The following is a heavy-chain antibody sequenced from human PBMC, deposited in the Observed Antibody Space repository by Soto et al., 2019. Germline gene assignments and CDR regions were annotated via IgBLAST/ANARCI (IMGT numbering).Heavy chain of an antibody. CDR3: VNDIDYGAYAEFEC. Sequence: EVQLLESGGGLVQPGGSLRLSCAASGFTFSTYAMSWVRQAPGKGLEWVTTISGRGSTTYYADSVKGRFTASRDNSKNTLYLQMNSLRAEDTAVYYCVNDIDYGAYAEFECWGQGTLVTVSS. V-gene: IGHV3-23*01. J-gene: IGHJ4*02. D-gene: IGHD4-17*01. CDR2: ISGRGSTT. CDR1: GFTFSTYA.